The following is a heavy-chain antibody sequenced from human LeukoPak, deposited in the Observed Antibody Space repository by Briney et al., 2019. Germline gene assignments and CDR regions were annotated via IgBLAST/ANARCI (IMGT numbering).Heavy chain of an antibody. V-gene: IGHV4-59*01. CDR1: GGSISSYY. Sequence: ASETLSLTCTVSGGSISSYYWSWIRQPPGKGLEWIGYIYYSGSTNYNPSLKSRVTISVDTSKNQFSLKLSSVTAADTAVYYCARGVGPFDYWGQGTLVTVSS. CDR3: ARGVGPFDY. CDR2: IYYSGST. J-gene: IGHJ4*02. D-gene: IGHD1-26*01.